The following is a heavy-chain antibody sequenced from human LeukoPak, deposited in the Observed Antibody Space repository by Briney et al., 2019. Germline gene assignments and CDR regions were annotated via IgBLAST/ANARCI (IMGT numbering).Heavy chain of an antibody. CDR1: GFTFSSYG. V-gene: IGHV3-33*01. Sequence: PGRSLGLSCAASGFTFSSYGMHWVRQAPGKGLEWVAVICYDGSNKYYADSVKGRFTISRDNSKNTLYLQMNSLRAEDTAVYYCARSYYYDSSGYYQYFDYWGQGTLVTVSS. CDR2: ICYDGSNK. D-gene: IGHD3-22*01. J-gene: IGHJ4*02. CDR3: ARSYYYDSSGYYQYFDY.